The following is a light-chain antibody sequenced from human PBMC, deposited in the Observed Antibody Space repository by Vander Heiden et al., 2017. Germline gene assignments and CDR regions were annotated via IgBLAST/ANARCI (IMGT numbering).Light chain of an antibody. CDR1: QSLLHSNGKNY. Sequence: VLTQPPLSLPVPPGDPASISCRSSQSLLHSNGKNYLDWYLQKPGQSPQLLIYLGSNRASGVPDRFSGSGSGTDFTLKISRVEAEDVGVYYCRQALQTPYTFGQGTKLEIK. CDR3: RQALQTPYT. V-gene: IGKV2-28*01. CDR2: LGS. J-gene: IGKJ2*01.